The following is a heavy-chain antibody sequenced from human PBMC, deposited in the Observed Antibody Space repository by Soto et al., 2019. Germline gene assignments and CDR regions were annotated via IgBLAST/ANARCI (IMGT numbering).Heavy chain of an antibody. Sequence: ASVKVSCKASGYTFTSYDINWVRQATGQGLEWMGWMNPNSGNTGYAQKFQGRVTMTRNTSISTAYMELSSLRSEDTAVYYCARGKYYDSSGSDWYFDLSGRGTLVTVSS. V-gene: IGHV1-8*01. CDR3: ARGKYYDSSGSDWYFDL. J-gene: IGHJ2*01. CDR2: MNPNSGNT. D-gene: IGHD3-22*01. CDR1: GYTFTSYD.